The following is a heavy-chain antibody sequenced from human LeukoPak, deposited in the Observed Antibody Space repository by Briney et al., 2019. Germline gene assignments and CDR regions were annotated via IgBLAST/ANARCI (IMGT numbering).Heavy chain of an antibody. CDR1: GFTVSSNY. CDR3: AKAPVTTCRGAYCYPFDY. CDR2: IYSGGNT. J-gene: IGHJ4*02. V-gene: IGHV3-53*01. Sequence: GGSLRLSCAASGFTVSSNYMTWVRQAPGKGLEWVSVIYSGGNTYYADSVKGRFTISGDNSKNTLFLQMNRLRPEDAAVYYCAKAPVTTCRGAYCYPFDYWGQGTLVTVSS. D-gene: IGHD2-21*01.